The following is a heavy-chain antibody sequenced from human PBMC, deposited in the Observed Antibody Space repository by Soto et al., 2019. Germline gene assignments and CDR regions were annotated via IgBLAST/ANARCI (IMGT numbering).Heavy chain of an antibody. CDR3: ARVIMAVAATPRGFDP. CDR1: GGSISSGGYY. D-gene: IGHD6-19*01. J-gene: IGHJ5*02. Sequence: QVQLQESGPGLVKPSQTLSLTCTVSGGSISSGGYYWSWIRQHPGKGLEWIGYIYYSGSTYYNPSLKSRVTISVDTSKNPFSLKLSSVTAADTAVYYCARVIMAVAATPRGFDPWGQGTLVTVSS. V-gene: IGHV4-31*03. CDR2: IYYSGST.